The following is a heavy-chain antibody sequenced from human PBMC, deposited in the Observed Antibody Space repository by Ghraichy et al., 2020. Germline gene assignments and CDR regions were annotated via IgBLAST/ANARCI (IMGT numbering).Heavy chain of an antibody. J-gene: IGHJ6*02. CDR3: ARASRVVRFYYYDGMDV. CDR2: ISTSSRTI. D-gene: IGHD4-23*01. Sequence: GGSLRLSCVGSGFTFGDYNLNWFRQSPGKGLEWISYISTSSRTIFYAESVQGRFTISRDNAQNSLFLQMRSLRDEDTAVYYCARASRVVRFYYYDGMDVWGQGTTVTVSS. V-gene: IGHV3-48*02. CDR1: GFTFGDYN.